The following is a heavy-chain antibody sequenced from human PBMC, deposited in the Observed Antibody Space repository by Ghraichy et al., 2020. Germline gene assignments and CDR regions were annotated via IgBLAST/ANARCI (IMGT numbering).Heavy chain of an antibody. Sequence: SETLSLTCTVSGGSISSYYWSWIRQPPGKGLEWIGYIYYSGSTNYNPSLKSRVTISVDTSKNQFSLKLSSVTAADTAVYYCARAEGYDFWSGYWFDPWGQGTLVTVSS. J-gene: IGHJ5*02. D-gene: IGHD3-3*01. CDR3: ARAEGYDFWSGYWFDP. V-gene: IGHV4-59*01. CDR2: IYYSGST. CDR1: GGSISSYY.